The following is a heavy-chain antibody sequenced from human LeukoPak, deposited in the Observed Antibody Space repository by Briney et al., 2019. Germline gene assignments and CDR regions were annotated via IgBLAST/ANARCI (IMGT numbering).Heavy chain of an antibody. Sequence: ASVKVSCKASGYTFTSYGISWVRQAPGQGLEWMGWMNPNSGNAGYAQKFQGRVTITRNTSISTAYMELSSLRSEDTAVYYCARDMVIGVGELSPYYYYMDVWGKGTTVTVSS. D-gene: IGHD3-10*01. CDR2: MNPNSGNA. J-gene: IGHJ6*03. V-gene: IGHV1-8*03. CDR1: GYTFTSYG. CDR3: ARDMVIGVGELSPYYYYMDV.